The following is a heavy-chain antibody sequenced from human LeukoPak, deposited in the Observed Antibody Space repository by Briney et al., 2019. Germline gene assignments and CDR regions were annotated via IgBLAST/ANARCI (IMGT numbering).Heavy chain of an antibody. CDR3: ARGIYYGSGSYFRPTEYYFDY. J-gene: IGHJ4*02. V-gene: IGHV4-34*01. Sequence: SETLSLTCAVYGGSFRGYYWSWIRQPPGKGLEWIGEINHSGSTNYNPSLKSRVTISVDTSKNQFSLKLSSVTAADTAVYYCARGIYYGSGSYFRPTEYYFDYWGQGTLVTVSS. CDR2: INHSGST. D-gene: IGHD3-10*01. CDR1: GGSFRGYY.